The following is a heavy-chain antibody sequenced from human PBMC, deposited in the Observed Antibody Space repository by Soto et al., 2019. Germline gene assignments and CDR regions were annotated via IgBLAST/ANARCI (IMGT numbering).Heavy chain of an antibody. D-gene: IGHD3-10*01. CDR1: GGSISSGGYY. J-gene: IGHJ6*02. Sequence: SETLSLTCTVSGGSISSGGYYWSWIRQYPGQGLEWIGYIYYSGSTYYNPSLKSRVTMSVDTSKNQFSLKLSSVTAADTAVYYCARDVNSYGSGSNGMDVWGQGTTVTVSS. CDR3: ARDVNSYGSGSNGMDV. CDR2: IYYSGST. V-gene: IGHV4-31*03.